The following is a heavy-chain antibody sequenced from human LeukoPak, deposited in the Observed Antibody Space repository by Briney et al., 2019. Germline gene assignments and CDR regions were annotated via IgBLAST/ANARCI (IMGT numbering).Heavy chain of an antibody. J-gene: IGHJ6*02. CDR2: ISGTSSSI. CDR3: ARVGPYYYYYGMDV. CDR1: GFTFSTYE. Sequence: GGSLRLSCAGSGFTFSTYEINWVRQAPGKGLEWVSYISGTSSSIYYADSVKGRFTVSRDNAKNSLYQQMNSLRDEDTAIYYCARVGPYYYYYGMDVWGQGTTVTVSS. V-gene: IGHV3-48*03. D-gene: IGHD1-26*01.